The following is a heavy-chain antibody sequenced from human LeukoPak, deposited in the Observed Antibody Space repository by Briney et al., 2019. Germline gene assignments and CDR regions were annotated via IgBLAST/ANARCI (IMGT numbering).Heavy chain of an antibody. CDR2: INPNSGGT. D-gene: IGHD3-9*01. CDR1: GYTFTSYG. J-gene: IGHJ4*02. Sequence: ASVKVSCKASGYTFTSYGISWVRQAPGQGLEWMGWINPNSGGTNYAQKFQGRVTMTRDTSISTAYMELSRLRSDDTAVYYCARDGYDILTGYYWWGQGTLVTVSS. CDR3: ARDGYDILTGYYW. V-gene: IGHV1-2*02.